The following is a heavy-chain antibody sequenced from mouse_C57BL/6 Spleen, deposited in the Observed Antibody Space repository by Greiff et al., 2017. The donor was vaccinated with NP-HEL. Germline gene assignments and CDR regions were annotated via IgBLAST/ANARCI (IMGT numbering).Heavy chain of an antibody. CDR1: GYTFTSYW. CDR2: IYPGSGST. J-gene: IGHJ2*01. D-gene: IGHD4-1*01. Sequence: VKLQQPGAELVKPGASVKMSCKASGYTFTSYWITWVKQRPGQGLEWIGDIYPGSGSTNYNEKFKSKATLTVDTSSSTAYMQLSSLTSEDSAVYYCARTGMSVRYFDYWGQGTTLTVSS. CDR3: ARTGMSVRYFDY. V-gene: IGHV1-55*01.